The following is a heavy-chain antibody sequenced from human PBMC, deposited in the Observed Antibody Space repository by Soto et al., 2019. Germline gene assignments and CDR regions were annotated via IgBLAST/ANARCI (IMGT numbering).Heavy chain of an antibody. CDR1: GYTLTDLS. CDR2: FDPEDGET. J-gene: IGHJ4*02. Sequence: QVQLVQSGAEVKKPGASVKVSCKVSGYTLTDLSMHWVRQAPGTGLEWMGGFDPEDGETIYAQKFQGRVTMTEDTATDTAYMELSSLRSEDTAVYYCFLLGDYYYGSGSYYEFDYWGQGTLVTVSS. CDR3: FLLGDYYYGSGSYYEFDY. D-gene: IGHD3-10*01. V-gene: IGHV1-24*01.